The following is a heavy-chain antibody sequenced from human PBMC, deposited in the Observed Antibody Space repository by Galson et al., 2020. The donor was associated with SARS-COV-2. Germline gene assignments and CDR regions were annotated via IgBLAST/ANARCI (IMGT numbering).Heavy chain of an antibody. J-gene: IGHJ6*02. CDR2: VYDTGTT. CDR3: AGRKDGYYAILTGWLRDSEYYDALDF. V-gene: IGHV4-59*08. D-gene: IGHD3-9*01. Sequence: ETSETLSLTCTVSGDSIGGYYWTWIRKPPGKGLEWIGHVYDTGTTNYSPTPKSRLPILVDTSTNQVSLTLTSVTAADTAVYFCAGRKDGYYAILTGWLRDSEYYDALDFWGQGTTVTVSS. CDR1: GDSIGGYY.